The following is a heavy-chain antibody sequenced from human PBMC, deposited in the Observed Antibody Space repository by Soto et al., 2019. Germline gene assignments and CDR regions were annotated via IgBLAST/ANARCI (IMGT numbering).Heavy chain of an antibody. Sequence: EVQLLESGGGLVQRGGSLRLSCAGTGFTFSSYDMSWVRQAPGKGLEWVSTIRGSGGSTYYADSVKGRVTISRDNSKNTLYLQMNSLRAEDTAVYYCAKSKSSGWYFSDYWGQGTLVTVSS. D-gene: IGHD6-19*01. V-gene: IGHV3-23*01. CDR1: GFTFSSYD. J-gene: IGHJ4*02. CDR3: AKSKSSGWYFSDY. CDR2: IRGSGGST.